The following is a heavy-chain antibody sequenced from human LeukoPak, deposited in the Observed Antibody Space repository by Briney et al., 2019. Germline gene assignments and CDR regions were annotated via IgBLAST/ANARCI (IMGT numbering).Heavy chain of an antibody. J-gene: IGHJ4*02. D-gene: IGHD3-3*01. V-gene: IGHV4-59*01. CDR1: GGSISSYY. CDR3: ARVGGDFWSGYDY. Sequence: PSETLSLTCTVSGGSISSYYWSWIRQPPGKGLEWIGYIYYSGSTNYNPSLKSRVTISVDTSKNQFSLKLSSVTAADTGVYYCARVGGDFWSGYDYWGQGTLVTVSS. CDR2: IYYSGST.